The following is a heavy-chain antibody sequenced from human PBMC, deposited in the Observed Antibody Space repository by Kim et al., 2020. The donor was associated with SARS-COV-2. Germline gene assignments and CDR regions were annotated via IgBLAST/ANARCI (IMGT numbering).Heavy chain of an antibody. Sequence: SETLSLTCNVSGGSITSTYYYWGWIRQPPGKGLEWIGSVYYTGSTYYNPSLKSRVAISVDTSKNQFSLKLTSVTAADTAVYYCARPYTSGTYDNWRQGTLVIVSS. CDR1: GGSITSTYYY. CDR3: ARPYTSGTYDN. V-gene: IGHV4-39*01. J-gene: IGHJ4*02. D-gene: IGHD6-19*01. CDR2: VYYTGST.